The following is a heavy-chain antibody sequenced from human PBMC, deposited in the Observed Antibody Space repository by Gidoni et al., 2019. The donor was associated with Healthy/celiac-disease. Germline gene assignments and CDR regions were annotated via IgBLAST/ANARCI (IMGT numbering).Heavy chain of an antibody. D-gene: IGHD5-18*01. J-gene: IGHJ4*02. CDR2: INHSGST. Sequence: QVQLQQWGAGLLKPSETLSLTCAVYGGSFSGYYWSGIRQPPGKGLEWMGEINHSGSTNYNPSLKSRVTISVDTSKNQFSLKLSSVTAADTAVYYCARRHSYGFGGFGYWGQGTLVTVSS. V-gene: IGHV4-34*01. CDR3: ARRHSYGFGGFGY. CDR1: GGSFSGYY.